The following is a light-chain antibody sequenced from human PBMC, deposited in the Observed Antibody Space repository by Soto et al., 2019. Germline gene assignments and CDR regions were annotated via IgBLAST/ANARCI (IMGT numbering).Light chain of an antibody. J-gene: IGKJ2*01. CDR2: GGS. CDR3: HQYATSSPT. CDR1: QRISVY. V-gene: IGKV1-5*01. Sequence: DIQMTQSPSTLSASVGDRVTITCRASQRISVYLAWYQQRPREAPKLLIYGGSSLESGVPSRFSGSGSGTAFTLTISSLQPTDFATYYCHQYATSSPTFGQGTKLEI.